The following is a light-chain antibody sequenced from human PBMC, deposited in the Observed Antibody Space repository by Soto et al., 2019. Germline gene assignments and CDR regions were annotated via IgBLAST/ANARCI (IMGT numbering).Light chain of an antibody. Sequence: EIVLTQSPGTLSLSPGERATLSCRASQSVSSNYLAWYQQKSGQAPRLLIYGASSRATGIPDRFSGSVSGTDFTLTISNLEPEDFAVYYCQQYGNSPYAFGQGTELEI. CDR2: GAS. CDR3: QQYGNSPYA. V-gene: IGKV3-20*01. CDR1: QSVSSNY. J-gene: IGKJ2*01.